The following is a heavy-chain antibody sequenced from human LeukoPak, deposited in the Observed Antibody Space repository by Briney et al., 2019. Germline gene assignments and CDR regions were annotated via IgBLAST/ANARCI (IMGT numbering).Heavy chain of an antibody. CDR2: IFHDGST. J-gene: IGHJ4*02. V-gene: IGHV4-4*02. Sequence: SGTLSLTCAVSGDSINSFHWWSWVRQPPGKGLEWIGEIFHDGSTNYNPSLESRVTISVDKSRNEFSLKLTSVTAADSAVYFCARLIGYCSGGICYHGLYYFDSWGQGTLVTVSS. CDR1: GDSINSFHW. D-gene: IGHD2-15*01. CDR3: ARLIGYCSGGICYHGLYYFDS.